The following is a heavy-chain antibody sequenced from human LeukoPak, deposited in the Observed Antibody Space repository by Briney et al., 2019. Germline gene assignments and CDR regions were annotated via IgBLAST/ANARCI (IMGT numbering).Heavy chain of an antibody. Sequence: HPGGSLRLSCAASGFTVSSNYMSWVRQAPGKGLEYVSAISSNGGSTYYADSVKGRFTISRDNSKNTLYLQMSSLRAEDTAVYYCVKDQYYYGSGGDYWGQGTLVTVSS. D-gene: IGHD3-10*01. V-gene: IGHV3-64D*06. CDR1: GFTVSSNY. CDR3: VKDQYYYGSGGDY. J-gene: IGHJ4*02. CDR2: ISSNGGST.